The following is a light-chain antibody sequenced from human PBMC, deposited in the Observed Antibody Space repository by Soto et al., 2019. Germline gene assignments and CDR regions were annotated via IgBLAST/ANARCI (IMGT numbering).Light chain of an antibody. J-gene: IGLJ3*02. Sequence: QSLLTQPPSASGTPGQRVTISCSGSSSNIGSNYVYWYRQLPGTAPNVLIYRNDERPSGVPDRFSGSKSGSSASLAISGLRSEDEADYYCSAWDDSLSGQVFGRGTKLTVL. CDR2: RND. CDR1: SSNIGSNY. CDR3: SAWDDSLSGQV. V-gene: IGLV1-47*01.